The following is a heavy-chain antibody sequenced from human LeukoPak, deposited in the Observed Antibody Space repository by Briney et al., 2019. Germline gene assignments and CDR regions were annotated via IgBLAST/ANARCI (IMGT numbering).Heavy chain of an antibody. CDR3: AKDVSSGYYYADY. CDR2: ITSSSSYI. Sequence: GGSLRLSCAASGFTFSTYNMNWVRQAPGKGLEWVSSITSSSSYIYYADSVKGRFTISRDNAKNSLYLQMNSLRAEDTALYYCAKDVSSGYYYADYWGQGTLVTVSS. D-gene: IGHD3-22*01. J-gene: IGHJ4*02. CDR1: GFTFSTYN. V-gene: IGHV3-21*04.